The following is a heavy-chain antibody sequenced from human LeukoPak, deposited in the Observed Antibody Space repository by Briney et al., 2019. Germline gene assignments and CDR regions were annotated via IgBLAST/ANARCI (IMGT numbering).Heavy chain of an antibody. D-gene: IGHD4-17*01. Sequence: SETLSLTCTVSGGSISGYYWSWIRQPPGKGLEWIGYIYYSGGTNYNPSLKSRVTISVDTSKNQFSLKLSSVTAADTAVYYCARDTVTTWGSWFDPWGQGTLVTVSS. CDR1: GGSISGYY. J-gene: IGHJ5*02. CDR2: IYYSGGT. V-gene: IGHV4-59*01. CDR3: ARDTVTTWGSWFDP.